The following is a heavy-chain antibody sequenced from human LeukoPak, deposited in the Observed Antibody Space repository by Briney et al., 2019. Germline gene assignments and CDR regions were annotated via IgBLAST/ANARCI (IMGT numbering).Heavy chain of an antibody. V-gene: IGHV4-59*08. CDR2: ISYSGSI. Sequence: SETLSPTCNVSGASISSYYWSWIRQPPGKGLEWIGYISYSGSIDYNPSLKGRVTMSVDTSKSQFSLNLSSVTAADTAVYYCARLHYYYDSSGYYLYYFDYWGQGTLVTVSS. CDR1: GASISSYY. CDR3: ARLHYYYDSSGYYLYYFDY. J-gene: IGHJ4*02. D-gene: IGHD3-22*01.